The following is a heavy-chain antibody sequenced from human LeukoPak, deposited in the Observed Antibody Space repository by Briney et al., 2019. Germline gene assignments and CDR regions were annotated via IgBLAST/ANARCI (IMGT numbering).Heavy chain of an antibody. Sequence: ASVKVSCKASGYTFTSYDINWVRQATGQGLEWLGWVNPNSGNTGYAQKFQGRVTITRNTSISTAYMELSSLRSEDTAVYYCARDRGAYYDFWSGYYSPGWFDPWGQGTLVTVSS. V-gene: IGHV1-8*03. CDR2: VNPNSGNT. CDR1: GYTFTSYD. CDR3: ARDRGAYYDFWSGYYSPGWFDP. J-gene: IGHJ5*02. D-gene: IGHD3-3*01.